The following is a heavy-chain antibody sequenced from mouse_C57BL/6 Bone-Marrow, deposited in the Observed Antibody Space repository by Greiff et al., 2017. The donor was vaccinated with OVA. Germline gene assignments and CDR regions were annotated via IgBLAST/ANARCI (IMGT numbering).Heavy chain of an antibody. D-gene: IGHD1-1*01. CDR3: ARYYYGSRGIVHYFDY. CDR2: IDPNSGGT. J-gene: IGHJ2*01. Sequence: QVQLQQPGAELVKPGASVKLSCKASGYTFTSYWMHWVKQRPGRGLEWIGRIDPNSGGTKYNEKFKSKATLTVDKPSSTAYMQLSSLTSEDSAVYYCARYYYGSRGIVHYFDYWGQGTTLTVSS. V-gene: IGHV1-72*01. CDR1: GYTFTSYW.